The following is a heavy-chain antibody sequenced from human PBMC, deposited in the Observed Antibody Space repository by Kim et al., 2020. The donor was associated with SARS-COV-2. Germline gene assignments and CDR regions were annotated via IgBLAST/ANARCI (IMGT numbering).Heavy chain of an antibody. CDR2: IYSGGST. D-gene: IGHD2-15*01. Sequence: GGPLRLSCAASGFTVSSNYMSWVRQAPGKGLEWVSVIYSGGSTYYADSVKGRFTISRDNSKNTLYLQMNSLRAEDTAVYYCARGGRYCSGGSCYSNYYYGMNVWGQGTTVTVSS. CDR1: GFTVSSNY. V-gene: IGHV3-66*01. CDR3: ARGGRYCSGGSCYSNYYYGMNV. J-gene: IGHJ6*02.